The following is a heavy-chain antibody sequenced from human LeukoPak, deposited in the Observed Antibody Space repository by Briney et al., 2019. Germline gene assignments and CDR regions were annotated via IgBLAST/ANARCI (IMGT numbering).Heavy chain of an antibody. CDR2: INAGNGDT. CDR1: GYIFTNHA. V-gene: IGHV1-3*01. CDR3: ARGFWNRGTWGPYYFDY. J-gene: IGHJ4*02. D-gene: IGHD3-3*01. Sequence: GASVKVSCKASGYIFTNHAMQWVRQAPGQRLEWMGWINAGNGDTEYSQNFQGRFTITRDTSAGTVYMDLSSLRYEDTAVYYCARGFWNRGTWGPYYFDYWGQGTLVTVSS.